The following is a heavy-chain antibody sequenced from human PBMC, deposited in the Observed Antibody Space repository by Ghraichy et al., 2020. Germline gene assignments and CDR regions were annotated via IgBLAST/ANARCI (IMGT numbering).Heavy chain of an antibody. CDR2: IYYSGST. J-gene: IGHJ6*02. Sequence: SETLSLTCTVSGGSISSYYWSWIRQPPGKGLEWIGYIYYSGSTNYNPSLKSRVTISVDTSKNQFSLKLSSVTAADTAVYYCARWHYYYGMDVWGQGTTVTVSS. V-gene: IGHV4-59*08. CDR3: ARWHYYYGMDV. CDR1: GGSISSYY.